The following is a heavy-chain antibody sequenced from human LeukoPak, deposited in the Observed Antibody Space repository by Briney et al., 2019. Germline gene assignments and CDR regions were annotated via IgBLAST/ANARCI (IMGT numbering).Heavy chain of an antibody. Sequence: GGSLRLSCAASTFTFSNYWMSWVRQAPGKGLEWVANIKQDGGEKNYVDSVKGRFTISRDNAKNSLYLQMNSLRVEDMAVYYCARDHLREGATGASEIWGQGTMVTVS. V-gene: IGHV3-7*05. CDR2: IKQDGGEK. CDR1: TFTFSNYW. CDR3: ARDHLREGATGASEI. D-gene: IGHD1-26*01. J-gene: IGHJ3*02.